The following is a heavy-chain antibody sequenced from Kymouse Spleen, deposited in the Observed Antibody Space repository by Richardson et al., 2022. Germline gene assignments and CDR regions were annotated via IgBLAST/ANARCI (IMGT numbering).Heavy chain of an antibody. CDR3: AIIAAAGRDYYYYGMDV. V-gene: IGHV4-34*01. CDR1: GGSFSGYY. CDR2: INHSGST. J-gene: IGHJ6*02. Sequence: QVQLQQWGAGLLKPSETLSLTCAVYGGSFSGYYWSWIRQPPGKGLEWIGEINHSGSTNYNPSLKSRVTISVDTSKNQFSLKLSSVTAADTAVYYCAIIAAAGRDYYYYGMDVWGQGTTVTVSS. D-gene: IGHD6-13*01.